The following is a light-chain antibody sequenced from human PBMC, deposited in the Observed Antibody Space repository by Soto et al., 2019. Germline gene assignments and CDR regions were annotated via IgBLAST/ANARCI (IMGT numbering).Light chain of an antibody. Sequence: DIQMTQSPSSLSASVGDTVTITCRASQNIDNYLSWYQQKPGKAPRLLIYQAFSFQIGVPSRFCADAIGTDFSLPITNLQLDDFATYHCQETYTPLLAFGGGTRVELK. CDR3: QETYTPLLA. CDR1: QNIDNY. CDR2: QAF. V-gene: IGKV1-39*01. J-gene: IGKJ4*01.